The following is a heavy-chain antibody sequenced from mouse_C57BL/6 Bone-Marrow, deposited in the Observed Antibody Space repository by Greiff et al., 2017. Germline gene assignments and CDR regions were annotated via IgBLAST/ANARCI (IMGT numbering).Heavy chain of an antibody. J-gene: IGHJ2*01. CDR3: ARLGLRWYYFDY. CDR1: GYTFTSYW. V-gene: IGHV1-59*01. D-gene: IGHD2-4*01. Sequence: QVQLQQPGAELVRPGTSVKLSCKASGYTFTSYWMHWVKQRPGQGLEWIGVIDPSDSYTNYNQKFKGKATLTVDTSSSTAYMQLSSLTSADSAVYYCARLGLRWYYFDYWGQGTTLTVSS. CDR2: IDPSDSYT.